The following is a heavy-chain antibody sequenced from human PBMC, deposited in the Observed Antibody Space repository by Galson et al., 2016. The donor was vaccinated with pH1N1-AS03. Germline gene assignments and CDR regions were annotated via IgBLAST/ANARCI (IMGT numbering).Heavy chain of an antibody. J-gene: IGHJ6*02. V-gene: IGHV4-4*07. CDR2: IYASGNT. CDR3: ARDFGSGHYMNYYNYGMDI. D-gene: IGHD3-10*01. CDR1: GVSITTYY. Sequence: SETLSLTCTVSGVSITTYYWSWIRHPAGKGLEWVGRIYASGNTNYNPSLKSRVTISVDTSKNQFSLTLNSVTAADTAVYFCARDFGSGHYMNYYNYGMDIWGQGTTVTVSS.